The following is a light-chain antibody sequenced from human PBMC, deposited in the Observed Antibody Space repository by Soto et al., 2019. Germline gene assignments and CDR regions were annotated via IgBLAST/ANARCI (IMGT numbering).Light chain of an antibody. CDR1: QGIRDD. CDR3: LQDYSYPRT. V-gene: IGKV1-6*01. Sequence: AIQMTQSPSSLSASVGDRVTITCRASQGIRDDLGWYQQKPGEAPKVLIYGASNLQSGVPSRFKGSGSGTDFTLTISTLQPEDFATYYCLQDYSYPRTFGQGTKVEI. J-gene: IGKJ1*01. CDR2: GAS.